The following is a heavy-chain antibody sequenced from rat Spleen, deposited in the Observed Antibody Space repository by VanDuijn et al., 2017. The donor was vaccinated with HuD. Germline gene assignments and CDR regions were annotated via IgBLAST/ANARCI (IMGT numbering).Heavy chain of an antibody. CDR1: GFTLSNYD. Sequence: EVQLVESGGGLVQPGRSMKLSCAASGFTLSNYDMAWVRQAPTKGLEWVASINFDGSGTYYRDSVKGRFTISRDNAKSTLYLQMHKLRSEDTAAYYCVTDNFCFACWGQGSLVTVSS. CDR3: VTDNFCFAC. D-gene: IGHD1-10*01. J-gene: IGHJ3*01. CDR2: INFDGSGT. V-gene: IGHV5-25*01.